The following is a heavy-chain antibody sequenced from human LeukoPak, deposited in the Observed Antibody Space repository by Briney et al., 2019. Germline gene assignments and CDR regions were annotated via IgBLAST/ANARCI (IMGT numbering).Heavy chain of an antibody. V-gene: IGHV5-51*01. CDR2: IYPDDSDT. D-gene: IGHD3-22*01. J-gene: IGHJ3*01. Sequence: PGESLKISCKGSGYKFNAYWIAWVRQMPGKGLEWMGIIYPDDSDTRYSPSFQGQVTISADKSVSIAYLQWSSLKASDTAMYYCARPNITSYYDSRGYDAFDVWGQGTMAIVSS. CDR1: GYKFNAYW. CDR3: ARPNITSYYDSRGYDAFDV.